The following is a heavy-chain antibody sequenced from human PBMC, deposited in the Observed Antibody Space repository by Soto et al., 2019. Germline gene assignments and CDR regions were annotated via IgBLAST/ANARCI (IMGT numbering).Heavy chain of an antibody. CDR2: IYHSGST. J-gene: IGHJ5*02. CDR1: GGSISSGGYS. CDR3: ARGGYCSSTCCSGKNWFDP. V-gene: IGHV4-30-2*01. D-gene: IGHD2-2*01. Sequence: SETLSLTXAVSGGSISSGGYSWSWIRQPPGKGLEWIGYIYHSGSTYYNPSLKSRVTISVDRSKNQFSLKLSSVTAADTAVYYCARGGYCSSTCCSGKNWFDPWGQGTLVTVS.